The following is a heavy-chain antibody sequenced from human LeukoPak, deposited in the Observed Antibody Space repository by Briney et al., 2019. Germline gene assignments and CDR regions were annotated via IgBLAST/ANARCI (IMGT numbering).Heavy chain of an antibody. Sequence: ASVKVSCKASGYTFTGYYIHWVRQAPGQGLEWMGRINPNSGSTNYAQKFQGRVTMTRDTSISTAYMELNRLTSDDTAVYYCAREPMVRDFNWFDPWGQGTLVTVSS. D-gene: IGHD3-10*01. CDR3: AREPMVRDFNWFDP. CDR2: INPNSGST. CDR1: GYTFTGYY. V-gene: IGHV1-2*06. J-gene: IGHJ5*02.